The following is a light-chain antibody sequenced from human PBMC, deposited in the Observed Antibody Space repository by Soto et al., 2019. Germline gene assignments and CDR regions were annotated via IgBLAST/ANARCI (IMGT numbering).Light chain of an antibody. Sequence: IVLTQPPGTLSLSPGERATLSCRAIQSVSSNFVAWYQEKPGQAPRLLIYGASSRATGIPDRFSGSGSGTDFTLTISRLEPEDFAVYYCRQYGRSLASAIGGGTKVDI. CDR1: QSVSSNF. CDR3: RQYGRSLASA. V-gene: IGKV3-20*01. CDR2: GAS. J-gene: IGKJ4*01.